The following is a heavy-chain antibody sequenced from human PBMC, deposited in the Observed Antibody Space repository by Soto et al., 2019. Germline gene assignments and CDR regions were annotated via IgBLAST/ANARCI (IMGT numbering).Heavy chain of an antibody. CDR1: GFTFSSYA. CDR3: AKTVPPRTMVRGVIGPVGY. D-gene: IGHD3-10*01. V-gene: IGHV3-23*01. Sequence: GGSLRLSCAASGFTFSSYAMSWVRQAPGKGLEWVSAISGSGGSTYYADSVKGRFTISRDNSKNTLYLQMNSLRAEDTAVYYCAKTVPPRTMVRGVIGPVGYWGQGTLVTVSS. J-gene: IGHJ4*02. CDR2: ISGSGGST.